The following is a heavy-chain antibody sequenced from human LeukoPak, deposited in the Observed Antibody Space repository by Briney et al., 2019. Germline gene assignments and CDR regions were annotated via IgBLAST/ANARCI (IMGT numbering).Heavy chain of an antibody. V-gene: IGHV4-61*05. CDR3: ASITMVRGVIP. D-gene: IGHD3-10*01. CDR1: GGSISSSSYY. Sequence: PSETLSLTCTVSGGSISSSSYYWGWIRQPPGKGLKWIGYIYYSGSTNYNPALKSRVTISVDTSKNQFSLKLSSVTAADTAVYYCASITMVRGVIPWGQGTLVTVSS. CDR2: IYYSGST. J-gene: IGHJ5*02.